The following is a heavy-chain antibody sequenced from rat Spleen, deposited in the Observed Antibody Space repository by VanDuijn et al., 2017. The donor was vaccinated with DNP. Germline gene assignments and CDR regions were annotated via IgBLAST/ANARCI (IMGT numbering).Heavy chain of an antibody. CDR1: GFTSSNYG. V-gene: IGHV5-19*01. CDR3: ARVQNWFAY. Sequence: EVQLVEPGGGLVQPGRSLKLSCAASGFTSSNYGMHWIRQTPTKGLDWVASITNSGGSTYYRDSVKGRFTISRDNAKSTLYLQMDSLRSEDTATYYCARVQNWFAYWGQGTLVTVSS. D-gene: IGHD3-8*01. CDR2: ITNSGGST. J-gene: IGHJ3*01.